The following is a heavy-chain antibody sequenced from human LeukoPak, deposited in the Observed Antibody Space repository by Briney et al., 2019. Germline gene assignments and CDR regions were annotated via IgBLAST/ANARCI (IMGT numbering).Heavy chain of an antibody. J-gene: IGHJ4*02. CDR1: GGTFISYA. V-gene: IGHV1-69*06. Sequence: SVTVSCKASGGTFISYAISWVRQAPGQGLEWMGGIIPIFGTANYAQKFQGRVTITAAKSTSTAYMELSSLRSEDTAVYYCARYAYGNNYFDYWGQGTLVTVSS. CDR3: ARYAYGNNYFDY. D-gene: IGHD4-11*01. CDR2: IIPIFGTA.